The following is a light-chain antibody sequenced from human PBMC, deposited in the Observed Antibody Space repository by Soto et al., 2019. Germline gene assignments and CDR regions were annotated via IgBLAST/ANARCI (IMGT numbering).Light chain of an antibody. CDR3: LQYNSYPMT. Sequence: DIQMTQSPSTLSASVGDTVTITCRASQTIGTWLAWYQQKPAKAPKLLIYKASTLETGVPSRFSGSGFGTDFTLTISSLQPEDIETYYCLQYNSYPMTFGQGTRLEIK. CDR2: KAS. CDR1: QTIGTW. V-gene: IGKV1-5*03. J-gene: IGKJ5*01.